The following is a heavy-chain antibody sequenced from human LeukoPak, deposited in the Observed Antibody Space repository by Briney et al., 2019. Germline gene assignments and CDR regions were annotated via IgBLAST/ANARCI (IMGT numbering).Heavy chain of an antibody. V-gene: IGHV4-39*01. D-gene: IGHD2-15*01. Sequence: SETLSLTCTVPAGSISSSSYYWGWIRQPPGKGLEWIGSIYYSGSTYYNPSLKSRVTISVDTSKNQFSLKLSSVTAADTAVYYCARHLVVAATVLDNWGQGTLVTVSS. CDR1: AGSISSSSYY. CDR3: ARHLVVAATVLDN. J-gene: IGHJ4*02. CDR2: IYYSGST.